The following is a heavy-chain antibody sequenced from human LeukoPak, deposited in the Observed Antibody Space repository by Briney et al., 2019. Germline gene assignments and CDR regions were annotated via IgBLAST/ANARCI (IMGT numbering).Heavy chain of an antibody. D-gene: IGHD3-22*01. V-gene: IGHV4-39*01. CDR1: GGSISTGAYY. CDR3: ARHSMAHYDSHVSRPHFDY. CDR2: IYYSGST. J-gene: IGHJ4*02. Sequence: SETLSLTCTVSGGSISTGAYYWAWIRQPPGKGLEWIGSIYYSGSTSYNPSLKSRVTISVDTSKNQFSLKLSSVTAADTAVYYCARHSMAHYDSHVSRPHFDYWGQGTLVGVSS.